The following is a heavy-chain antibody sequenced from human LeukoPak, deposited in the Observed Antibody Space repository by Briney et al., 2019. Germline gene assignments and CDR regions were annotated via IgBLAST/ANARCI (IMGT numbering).Heavy chain of an antibody. V-gene: IGHV4-34*01. CDR2: INHSGST. J-gene: IGHJ4*02. CDR1: GGSFSGYY. Sequence: PSETLSLTCAVYGGSFSGYYWSWIRQPPGKGLEWIGEINHSGSTNYNPSLKSRVTISVDTSKNQFSLKLSSVTAADTAVYYCARSRRRTMVRGVITSSGSLHFDYWGQGTLVTVSS. CDR3: ARSRRRTMVRGVITSSGSLHFDY. D-gene: IGHD3-10*01.